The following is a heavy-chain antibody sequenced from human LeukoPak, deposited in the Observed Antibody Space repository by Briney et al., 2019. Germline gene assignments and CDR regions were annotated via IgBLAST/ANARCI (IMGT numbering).Heavy chain of an antibody. V-gene: IGHV3-23*01. CDR3: AKASIGGSAYDV. J-gene: IGHJ3*01. Sequence: GGSLRLSCAASGFTFRSYTMGWVRQAPGKGLDWVSDINQNGDATYYADSVRGRFTISRDNSSSTLYLQMSSLRDDDTALYYCAKASIGGSAYDVWGQGTMVTVSS. CDR1: GFTFRSYT. CDR2: INQNGDAT. D-gene: IGHD1-14*01.